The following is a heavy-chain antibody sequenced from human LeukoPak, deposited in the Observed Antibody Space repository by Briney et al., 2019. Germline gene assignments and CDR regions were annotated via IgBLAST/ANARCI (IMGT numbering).Heavy chain of an antibody. V-gene: IGHV3-53*01. J-gene: IGHJ5*02. CDR2: MYAGGTT. CDR1: GVIVSRNF. D-gene: IGHD6-19*01. Sequence: GGPLRLSCAASGVIVSRNFMSWVRQAPGKGLQWVAIMYAGGTTDYSDSVRGRFHISRDSSNNTLSLQINSLRAEDTAVYYCARGSGSGWPLDRWGQGALATVSS. CDR3: ARGSGSGWPLDR.